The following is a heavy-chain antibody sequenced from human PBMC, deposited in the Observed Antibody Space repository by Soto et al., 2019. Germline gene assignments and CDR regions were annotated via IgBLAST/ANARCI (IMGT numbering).Heavy chain of an antibody. CDR1: GFTFSSYG. D-gene: IGHD5-12*01. CDR2: ISYDGSNK. CDR3: AKGVVATITSFDY. J-gene: IGHJ4*02. V-gene: IGHV3-30*18. Sequence: AGGSLRLSCAASGFTFSSYGMHWVRQAPGKGLEWVAVISYDGSNKYYADSVKGRFTISRDNSKNTLYLQMNSLRAEDTAVYYCAKGVVATITSFDYWGQGTLVTVSS.